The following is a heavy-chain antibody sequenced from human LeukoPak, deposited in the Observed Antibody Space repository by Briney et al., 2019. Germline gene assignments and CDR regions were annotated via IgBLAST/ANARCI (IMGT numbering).Heavy chain of an antibody. V-gene: IGHV4-34*01. CDR1: GGSFSDYY. D-gene: IGHD5-12*01. J-gene: IGHJ4*02. CDR3: ARQTLGATSRALDY. CDR2: INHSGST. Sequence: PSETLSLTCAAYGGSFSDYYWSWIRQPPGKGLEWIGEINHSGSTNYNPSLKSRVTISVDTSKNQFSLKLSSVTAADTAVYYCARQTLGATSRALDYWGQGTLVTVSS.